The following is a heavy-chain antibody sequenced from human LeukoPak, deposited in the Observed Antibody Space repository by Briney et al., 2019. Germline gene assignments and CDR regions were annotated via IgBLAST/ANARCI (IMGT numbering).Heavy chain of an antibody. V-gene: IGHV4-59*12. CDR1: GGSISSYY. J-gene: IGHJ6*03. Sequence: PSETLSLTCTVSGGSISSYYWSWIRQPPGKGLEWIGYIYYSGSTNYNPSLKSRVTISVDTSKNQFSLKLSSVTAADTAVYYCAREAGRSPPYYYYYMDVWGKGTTVTVSS. D-gene: IGHD6-19*01. CDR2: IYYSGST. CDR3: AREAGRSPPYYYYYMDV.